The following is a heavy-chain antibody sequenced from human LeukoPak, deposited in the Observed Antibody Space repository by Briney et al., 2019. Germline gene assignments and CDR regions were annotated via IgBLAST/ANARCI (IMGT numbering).Heavy chain of an antibody. CDR1: GFTFSTYE. CDR3: ARGEVVTASLPDYFYYYMDV. D-gene: IGHD2-21*02. CDR2: ITDSGRTI. Sequence: PGGSLRLSCAASGFTFSTYEMNWVRQAPGEGLEWVSYITDSGRTIYYADSVKGRFTISRDNAKNSLFLQMNSLRAEDTAVYYCARGEVVTASLPDYFYYYMDVWGKGTTVTISS. J-gene: IGHJ6*03. V-gene: IGHV3-48*03.